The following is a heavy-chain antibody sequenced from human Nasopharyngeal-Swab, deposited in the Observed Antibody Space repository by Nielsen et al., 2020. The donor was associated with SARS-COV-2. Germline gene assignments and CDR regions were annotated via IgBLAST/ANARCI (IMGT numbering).Heavy chain of an antibody. D-gene: IGHD3-10*01. CDR3: ARGLVRGAIINNWFDP. CDR1: GDSISSGGYS. CDR2: VYHSGRT. Sequence: SETLSLTCAVSGDSISSGGYSWSWIRQPPGKGLEWIGYVYHSGRTYYSPSLRSRVPISLDTSHNHFSLKLTSVTAADTAVYYCARGLVRGAIINNWFDPWGQGTLVTVSS. V-gene: IGHV4-30-2*01. J-gene: IGHJ5*02.